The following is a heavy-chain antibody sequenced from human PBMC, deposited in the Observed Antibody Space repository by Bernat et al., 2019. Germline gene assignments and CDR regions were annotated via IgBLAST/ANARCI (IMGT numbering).Heavy chain of an antibody. CDR3: AIYDYSNSQSFDY. J-gene: IGHJ4*02. CDR1: GGSISSGGYS. V-gene: IGHV4-30-2*01. Sequence: QLQLQESGSGLVKPSQTLSLTFAVSGGSISSGGYSWSWIRQPPGKGLEWIGYIYHSGSTNYNPSLKSRVTISVDKSKNQFSLKLSSVTAADTAVYYCAIYDYSNSQSFDYWGQGTLVTVSS. D-gene: IGHD4-11*01. CDR2: IYHSGST.